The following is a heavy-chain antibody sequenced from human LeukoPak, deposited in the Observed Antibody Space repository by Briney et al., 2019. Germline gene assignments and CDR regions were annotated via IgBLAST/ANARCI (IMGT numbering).Heavy chain of an antibody. CDR1: GYTFTGYY. Sequence: VASVKVSCKASGYTFTGYYMHWVRQAPGQGLEWMGWINPNSGGTNYAQKFQGRVTMTRDTSISTAYMELSRLRSDDTAVYYCARVQYSSSPGFDYWGQGTLVTVSS. J-gene: IGHJ4*02. CDR2: INPNSGGT. CDR3: ARVQYSSSPGFDY. V-gene: IGHV1-2*02. D-gene: IGHD6-6*01.